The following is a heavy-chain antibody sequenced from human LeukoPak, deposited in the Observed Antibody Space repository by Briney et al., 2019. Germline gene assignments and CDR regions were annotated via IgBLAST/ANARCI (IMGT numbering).Heavy chain of an antibody. CDR2: ISGRGDDT. CDR1: GFTVSNYA. V-gene: IGHV3-23*01. D-gene: IGHD2-21*02. CDR3: AKDFVVVPGNVNYFDY. Sequence: PGGSLRLSCAASGFTVSNYAMSWVRQAPGKGLECVSAISGRGDDTYYADSVKGRFTVSRDNSKNTLYVQMKRLRAEDTAVYYCAKDFVVVPGNVNYFDYWGQGTLVTVSS. J-gene: IGHJ4*02.